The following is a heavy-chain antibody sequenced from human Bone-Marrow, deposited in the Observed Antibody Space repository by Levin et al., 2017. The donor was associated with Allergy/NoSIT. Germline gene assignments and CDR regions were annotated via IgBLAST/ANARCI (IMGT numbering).Heavy chain of an antibody. V-gene: IGHV1-2*04. Sequence: ASVKVSCKASGYTFTGYYMHWVRQAPGQGLEWMGWINPNSGGTNYAQKFQGWVTITRDTSISTAYMELSRLRSDDTAVYYCARSYDFWSGYYTKAVSYYYYGMDVWGQGTTVTVSS. CDR3: ARSYDFWSGYYTKAVSYYYYGMDV. CDR1: GYTFTGYY. D-gene: IGHD3-3*01. CDR2: INPNSGGT. J-gene: IGHJ6*02.